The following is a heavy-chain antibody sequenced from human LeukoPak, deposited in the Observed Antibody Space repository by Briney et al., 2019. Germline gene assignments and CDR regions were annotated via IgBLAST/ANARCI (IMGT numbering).Heavy chain of an antibody. CDR3: AKDPAWSSWYGYYYGMDV. J-gene: IGHJ6*02. D-gene: IGHD6-13*01. Sequence: GGSLRLSCAASGFTFSSYAMSWVRQAPGKGLEWVSAISGSGGSTYYADSVKGRFTISRDNSKNTLYLQMNSLRAEDTAVYHCAKDPAWSSWYGYYYGMDVWGQGTTVTVSS. CDR1: GFTFSSYA. V-gene: IGHV3-23*01. CDR2: ISGSGGST.